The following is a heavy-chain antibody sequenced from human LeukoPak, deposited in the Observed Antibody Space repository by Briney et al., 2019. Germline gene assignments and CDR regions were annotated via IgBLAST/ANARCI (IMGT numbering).Heavy chain of an antibody. V-gene: IGHV3-23*01. CDR1: GFTFSNFW. CDR3: ATGVYCSSTSCYARNWFDP. Sequence: GGSLRLSCAASGFTFSNFWMNWDRQAPGKGLEWVSSISGSGGGTFYADFVKGRFTISRDNSKNTLYLQMNSLRAEDTAVYYCATGVYCSSTSCYARNWFDPWGQGTLVTVSS. CDR2: ISGSGGGT. D-gene: IGHD2-2*01. J-gene: IGHJ5*02.